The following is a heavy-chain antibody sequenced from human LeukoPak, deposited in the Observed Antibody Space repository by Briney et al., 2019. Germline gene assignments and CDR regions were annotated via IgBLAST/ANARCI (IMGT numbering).Heavy chain of an antibody. CDR1: GFTFGSYS. Sequence: GGSLRLSCAASGFTFGSYSMNWVRQAPGKGLEWVSSITSSSSYTYYADSVKGRFTISRDNARNSLYLQMNSLRAEDTAVYYCARDILSAYNVWGKGTTVTVSS. V-gene: IGHV3-21*01. CDR3: ARDILSAYNV. CDR2: ITSSSSYT. J-gene: IGHJ6*03. D-gene: IGHD2-2*02.